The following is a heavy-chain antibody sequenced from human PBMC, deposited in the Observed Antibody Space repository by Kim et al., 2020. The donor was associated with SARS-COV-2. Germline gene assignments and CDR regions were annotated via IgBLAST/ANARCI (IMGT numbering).Heavy chain of an antibody. CDR2: INSDGDRT. V-gene: IGHV3-23*01. J-gene: IGHJ4*02. CDR1: GFSFSTYA. Sequence: GGSLRLSCASSGFSFSTYAMTWVRQVPGKGLDGISTINSDGDRTYYADSVKGRFTISRDNSKDTLFLQMNSLRADDTAVYSCARKALKWKHDYFELWGKGALVTVSS. CDR3: ARKALKWKHDYFEL. D-gene: IGHD1-26*01.